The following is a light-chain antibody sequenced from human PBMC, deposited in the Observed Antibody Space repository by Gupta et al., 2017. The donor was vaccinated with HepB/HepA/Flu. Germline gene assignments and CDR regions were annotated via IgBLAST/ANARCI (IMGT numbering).Light chain of an antibody. CDR3: NSRDSSGNHVV. CDR2: GKN. V-gene: IGLV3-19*01. CDR1: SVRRFY. Sequence: SSALTQDPAVSVALGQTVRITCQGDSVRRFYASWYQQKPGQAPILVIYGKNNRPSGIPDRFSGSNSGNIASLTITAAQAEDEADYYCNSRDSSGNHVVFGGGTKLTVL. J-gene: IGLJ2*01.